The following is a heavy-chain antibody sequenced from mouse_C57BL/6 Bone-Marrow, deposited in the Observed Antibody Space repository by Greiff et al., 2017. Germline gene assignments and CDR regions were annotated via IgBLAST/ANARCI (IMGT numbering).Heavy chain of an antibody. J-gene: IGHJ1*03. CDR1: GFTFSDYY. CDR3: ARPNYYYGSSYDWYFDV. V-gene: IGHV5-12*01. D-gene: IGHD1-1*01. CDR2: ISNGGGST. Sequence: EVMLVESGGGLVQPGGSLKLSCAASGFTFSDYYMYWVRQTPEKRLEWVAYISNGGGSTYYPDTVKGRFTISRDNAKNTLYLQMSRLKSEDTAMYYCARPNYYYGSSYDWYFDVWGTGTTVTVSS.